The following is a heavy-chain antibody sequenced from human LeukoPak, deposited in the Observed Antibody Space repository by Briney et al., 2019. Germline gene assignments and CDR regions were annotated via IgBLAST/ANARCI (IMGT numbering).Heavy chain of an antibody. Sequence: PGGSLRLSCAASGFTFSSYSMSWVRRAPGKGPEWVSVIYSGGSTQYADSVKGRFTVSRDKSKNTLFLQMNSLRAEDTAVYYCASVYHSFWGQGTRVTVSS. D-gene: IGHD2-8*01. J-gene: IGHJ4*02. CDR1: GFTFSSYS. CDR3: ASVYHSF. V-gene: IGHV3-66*01. CDR2: IYSGGST.